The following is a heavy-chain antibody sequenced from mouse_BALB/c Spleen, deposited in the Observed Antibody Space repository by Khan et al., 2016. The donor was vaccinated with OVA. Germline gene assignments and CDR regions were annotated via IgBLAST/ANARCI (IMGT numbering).Heavy chain of an antibody. CDR2: INTYTGKP. Sequence: QIQLVQSGPEVKKPGETVKISCKASGYTFTTFGMNWVRQAPGKGLKWMGWINTYTGKPTYADDFKGRFAFSLETSASTVYLQINNLKSEDTATDYSGRVGCDGTKDTWGQGTTVTVSS. CDR3: GRVGCDGTKDT. V-gene: IGHV9-3-1*01. CDR1: GYTFTTFG. D-gene: IGHD1-3*01. J-gene: IGHJ4*01.